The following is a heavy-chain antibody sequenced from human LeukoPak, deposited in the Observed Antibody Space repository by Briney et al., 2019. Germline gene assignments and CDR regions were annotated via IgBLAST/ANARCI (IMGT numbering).Heavy chain of an antibody. Sequence: PGGSLRLSCAASGFTFSGSAMHWVRQASGKGLEWVGRIRSKANSYATAYAASVKGRFTISRDDSKNTAYLQMNSLKTEDTAVYYCLAGGYSYGYGYWGQGTLVTVSS. CDR3: LAGGYSYGYGY. V-gene: IGHV3-73*01. CDR2: IRSKANSYAT. D-gene: IGHD5-18*01. J-gene: IGHJ4*02. CDR1: GFTFSGSA.